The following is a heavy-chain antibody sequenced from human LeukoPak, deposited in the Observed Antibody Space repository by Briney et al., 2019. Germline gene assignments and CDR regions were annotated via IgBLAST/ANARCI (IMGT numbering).Heavy chain of an antibody. Sequence: GASVKVSCKASGYTFTVCYMHWVRQAPGQGLEWMGGINPNSGDTNYAQKFQGRVTMTRDTSISTAYMELSRLRSDDTAVYYCARDYSGRYYYFDYWGLGTLVTVSS. J-gene: IGHJ4*02. V-gene: IGHV1-2*02. CDR1: GYTFTVCY. CDR3: ARDYSGRYYYFDY. D-gene: IGHD1-26*01. CDR2: INPNSGDT.